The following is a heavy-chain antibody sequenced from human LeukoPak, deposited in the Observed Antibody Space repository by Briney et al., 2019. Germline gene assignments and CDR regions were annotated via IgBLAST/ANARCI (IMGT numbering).Heavy chain of an antibody. D-gene: IGHD2-15*01. J-gene: IGHJ3*01. Sequence: GRSLRLSCAASGFTFDEYAMRWVRQAPGKGLEWVSGISYSSATIGYVDSVKGRFIISRDNAKNSLYLQMNSLRAEDTALYFCAKDRGGGSQLGDAFDVWGQGTMVSVSS. CDR1: GFTFDEYA. CDR3: AKDRGGGSQLGDAFDV. CDR2: ISYSSATI. V-gene: IGHV3-9*01.